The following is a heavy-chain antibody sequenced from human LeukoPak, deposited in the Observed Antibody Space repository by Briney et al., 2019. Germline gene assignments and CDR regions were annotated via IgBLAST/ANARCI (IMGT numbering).Heavy chain of an antibody. CDR3: TRRPIVYYYDSSGYYHNGDAFDI. Sequence: GGSLRLSCAASGFTFSGSAMHWVRQASGKGLEWVGRIRSKANSYATAYAASVKGRFTISRDDSKNTAYLQMNSLKTEDSAVYYCTRRPIVYYYDSSGYYHNGDAFDIWGQGTMVTVSS. J-gene: IGHJ3*02. CDR1: GFTFSGSA. CDR2: IRSKANSYAT. D-gene: IGHD3-22*01. V-gene: IGHV3-73*01.